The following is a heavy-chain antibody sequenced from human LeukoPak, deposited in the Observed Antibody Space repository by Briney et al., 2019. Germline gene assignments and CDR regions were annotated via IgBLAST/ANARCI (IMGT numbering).Heavy chain of an antibody. Sequence: SETLSLTCTVSGGSIRSSSYYWGWIRQPPGKGLEWSGSIYYSGSTYYNPSLKSRVTISVDTSKNQFSLKLSSVTAADTAVYYCARHYYYDSSGYYSDFDYWGQGTLVTVSS. V-gene: IGHV4-39*01. D-gene: IGHD3-22*01. J-gene: IGHJ4*02. CDR1: GGSIRSSSYY. CDR2: IYYSGST. CDR3: ARHYYYDSSGYYSDFDY.